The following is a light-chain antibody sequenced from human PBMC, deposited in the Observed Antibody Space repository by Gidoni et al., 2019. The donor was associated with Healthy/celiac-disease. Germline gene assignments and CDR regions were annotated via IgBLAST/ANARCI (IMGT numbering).Light chain of an antibody. CDR2: GAS. CDR1: QSVSSSY. CDR3: QQYGSSPPYT. V-gene: IGKV3-20*01. J-gene: IGKJ2*01. Sequence: TASQSVSSSYLAWYQQKPGQAPRLLIYGASSRATGIPDRFSGSGSGTDFTLTISRLEPEDFAVYYCQQYGSSPPYTCXQXTKLEIK.